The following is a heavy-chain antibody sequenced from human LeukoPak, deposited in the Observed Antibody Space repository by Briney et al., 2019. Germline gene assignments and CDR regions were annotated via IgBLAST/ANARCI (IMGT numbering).Heavy chain of an antibody. Sequence: SETLSLTYTVSGGSISSYYWSWIRQPPGKGLEWIGYIYYSGSTNYNPSLKSRVTISVDTSKNQFSLQLSSVTAADTAVYYCARSTPWFSKSSGWYDYWGQGTLVTVSS. CDR1: GGSISSYY. D-gene: IGHD6-19*01. CDR3: ARSTPWFSKSSGWYDY. CDR2: IYYSGST. V-gene: IGHV4-59*01. J-gene: IGHJ4*02.